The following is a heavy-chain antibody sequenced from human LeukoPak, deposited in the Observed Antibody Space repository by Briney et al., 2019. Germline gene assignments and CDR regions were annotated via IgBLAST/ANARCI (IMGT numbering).Heavy chain of an antibody. CDR1: GFTFRSHG. CDR3: AGDRATSYFDY. CDR2: IWYDGSKK. V-gene: IGHV3-33*01. D-gene: IGHD1-26*01. Sequence: GGSLRLSCAASGFTFRSHGMHWVRQAPGKGLEWVAFIWYDGSKKYYTDSVKGRFTISRDNSKNTLYLQMNSLRAEDTAVYYCAGDRATSYFDYWGQGALVTISS. J-gene: IGHJ4*02.